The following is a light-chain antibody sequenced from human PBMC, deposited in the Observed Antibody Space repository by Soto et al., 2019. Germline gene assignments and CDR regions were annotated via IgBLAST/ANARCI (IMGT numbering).Light chain of an antibody. V-gene: IGLV2-14*03. CDR1: SDDIGAYDY. Sequence: QSVLTQPASVSGSPGQSITISCTGTSDDIGAYDYVSWYQQHPGKAPKLMIYDVSYRPSGVSNRFSGSKSVNTASLTISGLQAEDEADYYCSSYTSSSALLFGTGTKVTVL. J-gene: IGLJ1*01. CDR3: SSYTSSSALL. CDR2: DVS.